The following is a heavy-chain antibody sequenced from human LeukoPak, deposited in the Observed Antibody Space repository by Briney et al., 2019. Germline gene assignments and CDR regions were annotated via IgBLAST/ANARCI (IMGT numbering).Heavy chain of an antibody. D-gene: IGHD6-13*01. CDR2: INPNSGGT. Sequence: ATVKVSCKASGYTFTGYYMHWVRQAPGQGLEWMGWINPNSGGTNYAQKFQGWVTMTRDTSISTAYMELSRLRSDDTAVYYCARAVDEQLVYNYWGQGTLVTVSS. J-gene: IGHJ4*02. V-gene: IGHV1-2*04. CDR3: ARAVDEQLVYNY. CDR1: GYTFTGYY.